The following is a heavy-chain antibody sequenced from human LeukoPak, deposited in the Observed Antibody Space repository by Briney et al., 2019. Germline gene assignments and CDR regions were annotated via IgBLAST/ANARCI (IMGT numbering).Heavy chain of an antibody. D-gene: IGHD3-9*01. V-gene: IGHV4-34*01. CDR1: GGSFSGYY. CDR3: ARGYFDWLYDY. Sequence: SETLSLTCAVYGGSFSGYYRSWIRQPPGKGLEWIGEINHSGSTNYNPSLKSRVTISVDTSKNQFSLKLSSVTAADTAVYYCARGYFDWLYDYWGQGTLVTVSS. J-gene: IGHJ4*02. CDR2: INHSGST.